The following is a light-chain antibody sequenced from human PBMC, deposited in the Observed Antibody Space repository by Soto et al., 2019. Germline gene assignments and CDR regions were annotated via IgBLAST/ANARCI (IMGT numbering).Light chain of an antibody. J-gene: IGLJ3*02. CDR2: TNN. Sequence: QSVLTQPPSASGTPGQRVTISCSGSSSNIGSSNVNWYQQLPGTAPKLLIYTNNQRPSGVPDRFSGSKSGTSASLAITGLQAEDEADYYCQAYDYILTASVFGGGTKLTVL. V-gene: IGLV1-44*01. CDR3: QAYDYILTASV. CDR1: SSNIGSSN.